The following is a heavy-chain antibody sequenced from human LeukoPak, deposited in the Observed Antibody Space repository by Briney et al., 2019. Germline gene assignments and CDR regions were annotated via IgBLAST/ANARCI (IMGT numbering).Heavy chain of an antibody. CDR3: ARQERGYDGSGHRAFDI. CDR1: GGSISSYY. V-gene: IGHV4-59*08. CDR2: IYYSGST. Sequence: SETLSLTCTVSGGSISSYYWSWIRLPPGKGLEWIGYIYYSGSTSYNPSLKSRVTISVDSSKNQVSLKLRSVTAADTAVYYCARQERGYDGSGHRAFDIWGQGTMVTISS. J-gene: IGHJ3*02. D-gene: IGHD3-22*01.